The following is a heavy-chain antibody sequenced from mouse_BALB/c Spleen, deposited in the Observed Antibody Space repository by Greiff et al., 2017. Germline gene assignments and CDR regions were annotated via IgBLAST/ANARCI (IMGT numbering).Heavy chain of an antibody. J-gene: IGHJ4*01. CDR2: ISSGGST. CDR1: GFTFSSYA. D-gene: IGHD3-3*01. CDR3: ARGLGMDY. V-gene: IGHV5-6-5*01. Sequence: DVHLVESGGGLVKPGGSLKLSCAASGFTFSSYAMSWVRQTPEKRLEWVASISSGGSTYYPDSVKGRFTISRDNARNILYLQMSSLRSEDTAMYYCARGLGMDYWGQGTSVTVSS.